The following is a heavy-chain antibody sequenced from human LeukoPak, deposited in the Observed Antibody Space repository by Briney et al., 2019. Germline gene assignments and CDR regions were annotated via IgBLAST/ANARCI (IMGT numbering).Heavy chain of an antibody. Sequence: GSLRLSCAASGFTFSSYGMSWVRQAPGKGLVWVSRISDDGSYTSNVDSVKGRFTISRDNVNNMLYLHMNSLRAEDTAVYYCASFGISWRSSYWGQGTLVTVSS. CDR3: ASFGISWRSSY. CDR2: ISDDGSYT. V-gene: IGHV3-74*01. J-gene: IGHJ4*02. CDR1: GFTFSSYG. D-gene: IGHD2-21*01.